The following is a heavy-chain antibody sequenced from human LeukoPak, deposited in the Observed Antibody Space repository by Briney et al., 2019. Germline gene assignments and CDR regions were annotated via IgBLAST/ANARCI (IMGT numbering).Heavy chain of an antibody. CDR1: GGSFSGYY. J-gene: IGHJ4*02. CDR2: INHSGST. CDR3: ARGKILEWLFVVRRYYFDY. Sequence: KPSETLSLTCAVYGGSFSGYYWSWIRQPPGKGLEWIGEINHSGSTNYNPSLKSRVTISVDTSKNQFSLKLSSVTAADTAVYYCARGKILEWLFVVRRYYFDYWGQGTLVTVSS. D-gene: IGHD3-3*01. V-gene: IGHV4-34*01.